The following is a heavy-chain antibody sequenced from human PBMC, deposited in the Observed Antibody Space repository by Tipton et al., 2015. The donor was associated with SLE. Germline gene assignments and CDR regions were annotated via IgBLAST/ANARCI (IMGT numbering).Heavy chain of an antibody. J-gene: IGHJ3*02. CDR1: GFIFSSYE. CDR2: ISSSGSSI. D-gene: IGHD3-22*01. CDR3: ARRLLLDI. V-gene: IGHV3-48*03. Sequence: SLRLSCAASGFIFSSYEMNWVRQAPGKGLEWVSYISSSGSSIYYADSVKGRFTISRDNAKNSLYLQMNSLRVEDTAVYYCARRLLLDIWGQGTMVTVSS.